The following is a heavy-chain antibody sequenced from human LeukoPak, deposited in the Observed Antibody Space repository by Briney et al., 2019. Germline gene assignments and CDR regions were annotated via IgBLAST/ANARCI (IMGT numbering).Heavy chain of an antibody. D-gene: IGHD2-15*01. J-gene: IGHJ4*02. CDR3: ARGSKGWTLIDY. V-gene: IGHV4-4*07. CDR2: IYSSGST. Sequence: PSETLPLTCTVSGGSISSYYWSWIRQPAGKGLEWIGRIYSSGSTNYNPSPKSRVTMSVDTSKNQFSLKLSSVTAADTAVYYCARGSKGWTLIDYWGQGTPVTVSS. CDR1: GGSISSYY.